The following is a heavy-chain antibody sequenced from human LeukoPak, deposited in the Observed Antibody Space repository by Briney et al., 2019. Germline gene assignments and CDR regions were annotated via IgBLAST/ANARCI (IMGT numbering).Heavy chain of an antibody. CDR3: ATDPGMVVGATVDY. CDR2: ISGRCSHV. CDR1: GFSFSDYY. Sequence: GGSLRLSCSASGFSFSDYYMNSFRDAPGGGREWILSISGRCSHVYYGDSVKGRFSISRDNAKNSVFLQMNSLGVDDTAVYYCATDPGMVVGATVDYWGQGTLVTVSS. J-gene: IGHJ4*02. D-gene: IGHD1-26*01. V-gene: IGHV3-21*01.